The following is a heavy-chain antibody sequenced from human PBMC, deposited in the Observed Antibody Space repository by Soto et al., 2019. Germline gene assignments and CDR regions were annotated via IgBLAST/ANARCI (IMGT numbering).Heavy chain of an antibody. V-gene: IGHV4-4*07. CDR1: GGSISSYY. Sequence: ETLSLTCTVSGGSISSYYWSWIRQPAGKGLEWIGRIYTSGSTNYNPSLKSRVTMSVDTSKNQFSLKLSSVTAADTAVYYCARDPYCSSTSCYSDNWFDPWGQGTLVTVSS. CDR2: IYTSGST. D-gene: IGHD2-2*01. CDR3: ARDPYCSSTSCYSDNWFDP. J-gene: IGHJ5*02.